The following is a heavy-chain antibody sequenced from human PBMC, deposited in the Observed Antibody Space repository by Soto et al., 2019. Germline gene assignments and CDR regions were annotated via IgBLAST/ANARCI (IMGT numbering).Heavy chain of an antibody. Sequence: SLRLSCAASGFTVSSNYMSWVRQAPGKGLEWVSVIYSGGSTYYADSVKGRFTISRDNSKNTLYLQMNSLRAEDTAVYYCARDCPKILYPRRSSKKKYYYDSSGYRDYWGQGTLVTVSS. CDR2: IYSGGST. D-gene: IGHD3-22*01. V-gene: IGHV3-53*01. J-gene: IGHJ4*02. CDR1: GFTVSSNY. CDR3: ARDCPKILYPRRSSKKKYYYDSSGYRDY.